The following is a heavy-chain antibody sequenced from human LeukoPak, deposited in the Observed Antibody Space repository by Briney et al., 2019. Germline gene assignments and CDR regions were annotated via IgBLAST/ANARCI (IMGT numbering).Heavy chain of an antibody. CDR1: GYTFTSYD. CDR3: ARGLRITIFGVVINSAFDI. V-gene: IGHV1-8*01. J-gene: IGHJ3*02. D-gene: IGHD3-3*01. Sequence: GASVKVSCKASGYTFTSYDINWVRQATGQGLEWMGWMNPNSGNTGYAQKFQGRVTMTRNTSISTAYMELSSLRSEDTAVYYCARGLRITIFGVVINSAFDIWGQGTMVTVSS. CDR2: MNPNSGNT.